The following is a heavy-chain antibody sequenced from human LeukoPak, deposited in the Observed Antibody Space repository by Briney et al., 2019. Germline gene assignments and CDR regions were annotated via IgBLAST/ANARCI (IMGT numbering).Heavy chain of an antibody. V-gene: IGHV3-7*03. CDR2: IKQDGSEK. CDR3: ATSTAAAGTD. CDR1: GFTFSNLW. D-gene: IGHD6-13*01. Sequence: GSLRLSCAASGFTFSNLWMSWVRQAPGKGLKWVANIKQDGSEKYYVDSVKGRFTISRDNAQNSLYLQMNSLRAEDTAIYYCATSTAAAGTDWGQGTLVTVSS. J-gene: IGHJ4*02.